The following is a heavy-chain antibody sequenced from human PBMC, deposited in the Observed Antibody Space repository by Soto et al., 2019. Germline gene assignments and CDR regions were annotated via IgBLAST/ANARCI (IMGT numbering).Heavy chain of an antibody. D-gene: IGHD6-6*01. CDR3: ATTDSSSSGLVDY. CDR2: IDPSDSYT. Sequence: PGESLKISCKGSGYSFTSYWISWVRQMPGKGLEWMGRIDPSDSYTNYSSSFQGHVTISADKSISTAYLQWSSLKASDTAMYYCATTDSSSSGLVDYWGQGTLVTVSS. CDR1: GYSFTSYW. V-gene: IGHV5-10-1*01. J-gene: IGHJ4*02.